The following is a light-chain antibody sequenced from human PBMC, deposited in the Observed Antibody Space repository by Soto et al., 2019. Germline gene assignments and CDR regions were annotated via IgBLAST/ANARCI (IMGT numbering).Light chain of an antibody. CDR3: QQCGSSPLT. CDR2: GAS. CDR1: QSVRSSY. Sequence: EIVLTQSPGTLSLSPGERATLSCRASQSVRSSYLAWFQQRPGQAPRLLIYGASFGATGIPDRFSGSGSGTDFTLTINRLEPEDFAVYYCQQCGSSPLTFGGGTKVDIK. J-gene: IGKJ4*01. V-gene: IGKV3-20*01.